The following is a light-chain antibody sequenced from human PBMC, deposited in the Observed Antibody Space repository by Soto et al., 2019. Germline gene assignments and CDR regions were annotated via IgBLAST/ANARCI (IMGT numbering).Light chain of an antibody. J-gene: IGLJ1*01. V-gene: IGLV2-23*01. CDR2: EGN. Sequence: QSALTQPASVSGSPGQSITISCTGTSNDVGSYDLVSWYQQHPGKAPKLIIFEGNKRPSWVSNRFSGSKSGNTASLAIAGLQPEDEADYYCCSYADVTTYVFGNGTKLTV. CDR3: CSYADVTTYV. CDR1: SNDVGSYDL.